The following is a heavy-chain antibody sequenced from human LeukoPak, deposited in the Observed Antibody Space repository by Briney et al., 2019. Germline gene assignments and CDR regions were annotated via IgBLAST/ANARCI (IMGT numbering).Heavy chain of an antibody. D-gene: IGHD5-24*01. CDR3: ARGLMATINYFDY. Sequence: PSETLSLTCTVSVGSISSYYWSWIRQPPGKGLEWIGYIYYSGSTNYNPSLKSRVTISVDTSKNQFSLKLSSVTAADTAVYYCARGLMATINYFDYWGQGTLVTVSS. CDR2: IYYSGST. V-gene: IGHV4-59*01. CDR1: VGSISSYY. J-gene: IGHJ4*02.